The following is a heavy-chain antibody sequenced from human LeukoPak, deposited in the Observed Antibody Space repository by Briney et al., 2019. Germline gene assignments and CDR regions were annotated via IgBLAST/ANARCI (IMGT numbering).Heavy chain of an antibody. J-gene: IGHJ3*02. Sequence: SQTLSLTCTVSGGSISSGDYYWSWVRQPPGEGLEWIGYIYYSGSTYYNPSLKSRVTISVDTSKNQFSLKLSSVTAADTGVYFCAREVNEKHDAFDMWGQGTMVAVSS. CDR3: AREVNEKHDAFDM. D-gene: IGHD2-8*01. CDR1: GGSISSGDYY. CDR2: IYYSGST. V-gene: IGHV4-30-4*01.